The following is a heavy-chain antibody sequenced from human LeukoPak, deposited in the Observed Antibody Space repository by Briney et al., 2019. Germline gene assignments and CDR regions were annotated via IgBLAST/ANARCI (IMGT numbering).Heavy chain of an antibody. D-gene: IGHD3-22*01. V-gene: IGHV4-59*12. CDR2: IYYSGST. CDR3: ATEAYDSSGCYDAFDI. CDR1: GGSISSYY. J-gene: IGHJ3*02. Sequence: TPSETLSLTCTVSGGSISSYYWSWIRQPPGKGLEWIGYIYYSGSTNYNPSLKSRVTISVDTSKNQFSLKLSSVTAADTAVYYCATEAYDSSGCYDAFDIWGQGTMVTVSS.